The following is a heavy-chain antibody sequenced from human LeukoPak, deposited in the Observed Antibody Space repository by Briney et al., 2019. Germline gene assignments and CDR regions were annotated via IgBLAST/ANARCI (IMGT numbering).Heavy chain of an antibody. CDR3: ARVSPDSSAYVDS. V-gene: IGHV4-59*01. J-gene: IGHJ4*02. CDR2: ISCSGSP. D-gene: IGHD3-22*01. Sequence: PSETLSLTCTVSGDSIRDYHCNWIRQSPGKGLEWIGNISCSGSPKYNPSLKSRVTLSVDTSKNQFSLKLTSATAADTAVYYCARVSPDSSAYVDSWGQGTLVTVSS. CDR1: GDSIRDYH.